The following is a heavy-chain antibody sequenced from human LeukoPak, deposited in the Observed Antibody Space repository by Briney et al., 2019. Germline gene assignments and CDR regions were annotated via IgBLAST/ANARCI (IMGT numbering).Heavy chain of an antibody. Sequence: PGGSLRLSCAASGFTFSSYAMSWVRQAPGKGLEWVSAISGSGGSTYYADSVKGRFTISRDNSKNTLYLQMNSLRAEDTAVYYCARDRIAVAGRKYYYYMDVWGKGTTVTVSS. D-gene: IGHD6-19*01. V-gene: IGHV3-23*01. J-gene: IGHJ6*03. CDR3: ARDRIAVAGRKYYYYMDV. CDR1: GFTFSSYA. CDR2: ISGSGGST.